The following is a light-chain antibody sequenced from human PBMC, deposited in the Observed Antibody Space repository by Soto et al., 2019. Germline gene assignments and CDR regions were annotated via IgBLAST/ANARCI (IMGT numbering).Light chain of an antibody. CDR3: QRYKGAPT. J-gene: IGKJ3*01. Sequence: DIQMTQSPSSLSASVGDRVTITCRASQGISNYLAWYQQKPGKVPKLLIYAASTLQSGVPSRFSGSGSGTDFTLTISSLQPEDVATYYCQRYKGAPTFGPGTKVDIK. CDR1: QGISNY. V-gene: IGKV1-27*01. CDR2: AAS.